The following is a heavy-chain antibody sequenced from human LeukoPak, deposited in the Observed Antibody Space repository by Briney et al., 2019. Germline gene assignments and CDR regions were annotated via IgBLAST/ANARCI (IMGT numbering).Heavy chain of an antibody. V-gene: IGHV3-23*01. CDR2: ISGSGGST. J-gene: IGHJ3*02. CDR3: ASPRALYCSSTSCQTANGAFDI. D-gene: IGHD2-2*01. Sequence: GGSLRLSCAASGFTFSSYAMSWVRQAPGKGLEWVSAISGSGGSTYYADSVKGRFTISRDNSKNTLYLQMNSLRAEDTAVYYCASPRALYCSSTSCQTANGAFDIWGQGTMVTVSS. CDR1: GFTFSSYA.